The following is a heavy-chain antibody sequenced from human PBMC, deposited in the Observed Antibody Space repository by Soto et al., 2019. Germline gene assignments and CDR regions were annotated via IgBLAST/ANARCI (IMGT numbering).Heavy chain of an antibody. CDR2: MNWNDDE. Sequence: QITLKESGPTLVKPTQTLTLTCTFSGFSLNTRAVGVGWIRQATGKALEWLELMNWNDDERYSPSLKDRLTITKDTSKNHVVLTMTTIGPVDTATYYCAHRHDLGGFDIWGQGTAVTVSS. CDR3: AHRHDLGGFDI. CDR1: GFSLNTRAVG. J-gene: IGHJ3*02. D-gene: IGHD2-15*01. V-gene: IGHV2-5*01.